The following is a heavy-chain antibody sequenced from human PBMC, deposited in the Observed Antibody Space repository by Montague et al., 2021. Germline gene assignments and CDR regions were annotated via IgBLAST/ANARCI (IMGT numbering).Heavy chain of an antibody. J-gene: IGHJ4*02. D-gene: IGHD2-8*01. CDR2: VYYTGTT. CDR1: GYSINFYY. CDR3: ARKGTNWDY. V-gene: IGHV4-59*01. Sequence: SETLSLTCTVSGYSINFYYCSWILQPPGKELEWIGYVYYTGTTNYNPSLNSRVTISVDTSRNQFFLNVNSVTAADTAVYYCARKGTNWDYWGQGTLVTVSS.